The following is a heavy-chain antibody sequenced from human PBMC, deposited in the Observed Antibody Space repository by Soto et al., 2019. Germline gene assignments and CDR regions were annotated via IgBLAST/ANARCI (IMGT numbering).Heavy chain of an antibody. D-gene: IGHD3-10*01. CDR2: IYSAGST. Sequence: EVQLVETGGGLIQPGGSLRLSCSASGFTVSSNYMSWVRQAPGKGLEWVSVIYSAGSTYYADSVKGRFTISRDNSKNMLYLQMNSLRAEDTAVYYCARDRGGYFDYWGQGTLVTVSS. V-gene: IGHV3-53*02. J-gene: IGHJ4*02. CDR3: ARDRGGYFDY. CDR1: GFTVSSNY.